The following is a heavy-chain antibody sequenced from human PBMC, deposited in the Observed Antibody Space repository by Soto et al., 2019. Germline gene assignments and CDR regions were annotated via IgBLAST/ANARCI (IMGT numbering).Heavy chain of an antibody. Sequence: ASVKVSCKASGYTFTSYDINWVRQATGQGPEWMGWMSPNTGTKVYAQKFQGRVTMTRNTSTSTAYMTLSSLRSEDTAVYYCARDRPGIKTYEAFDIWGQGTTVTVSS. V-gene: IGHV1-8*01. CDR3: ARDRPGIKTYEAFDI. J-gene: IGHJ3*02. CDR1: GYTFTSYD. D-gene: IGHD1-20*01. CDR2: MSPNTGTK.